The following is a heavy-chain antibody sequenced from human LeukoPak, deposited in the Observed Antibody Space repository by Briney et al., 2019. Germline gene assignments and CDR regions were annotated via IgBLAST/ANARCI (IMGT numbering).Heavy chain of an antibody. J-gene: IGHJ6*04. D-gene: IGHD2-8*01. CDR1: GFTFSTSA. V-gene: IGHV3-30*01. CDR2: ISHEGGDE. Sequence: GGSLRLSCAASGFTFSTSAMHWVRQAPGKGLEWVAVISHEGGDEKYADSVKGRFTISRDNSKNTLYLQMNSLRSEDTAVYYCATLVLTVFIRRHPFLIDGWGKGTTVIVSS. CDR3: ATLVLTVFIRRHPFLIDG.